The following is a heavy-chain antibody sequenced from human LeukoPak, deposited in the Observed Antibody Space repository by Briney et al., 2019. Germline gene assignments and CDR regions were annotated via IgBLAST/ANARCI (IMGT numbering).Heavy chain of an antibody. D-gene: IGHD6-6*01. CDR2: INPNSGGT. CDR3: ARGHSSLRLYYFDY. V-gene: IGHV1-2*02. J-gene: IGHJ4*02. CDR1: GYTFTGYY. Sequence: ASVKVSCKASGYTFTGYYMHCVRQAPGQGLEWMGWINPNSGGTNYAQKFEGRVTMTRDTSISTADMELSSLTSEDTAVYYCARGHSSLRLYYFDYWGQGTLVTVSS.